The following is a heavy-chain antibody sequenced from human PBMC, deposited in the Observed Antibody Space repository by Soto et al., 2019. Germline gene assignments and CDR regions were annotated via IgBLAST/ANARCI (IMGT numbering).Heavy chain of an antibody. Sequence: EVQLVESGGGLVKPGGSPRLSCAASGFTFSSYSMNWVRQAPGKGLEWVSSISSSSSYIYYADSVKGRFTISRDNAKNSLNLQLNSQRAEDTAVYYCARGGATGYSRSSGETNWFDPWGQGTMVTVSS. V-gene: IGHV3-21*01. CDR1: GFTFSSYS. J-gene: IGHJ5*02. CDR2: ISSSSSYI. D-gene: IGHD6-6*01. CDR3: ARGGATGYSRSSGETNWFDP.